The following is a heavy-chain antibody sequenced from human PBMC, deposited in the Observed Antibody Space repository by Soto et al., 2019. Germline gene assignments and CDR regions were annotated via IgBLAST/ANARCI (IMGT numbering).Heavy chain of an antibody. Sequence: GGSLRLSCAASGFIFEDYVMHWVRQAPGKGLEWVSGIRWNSGSIGYADSVKGRFTISRDNAKNSLYLQMNSLRAEDTALYYCAKDISGKRNSRLRGGLWSGYTYYYYGMDVWGQGTTVTVSS. CDR3: AKDISGKRNSRLRGGLWSGYTYYYYGMDV. V-gene: IGHV3-9*01. CDR2: IRWNSGSI. J-gene: IGHJ6*02. CDR1: GFIFEDYV. D-gene: IGHD3-3*01.